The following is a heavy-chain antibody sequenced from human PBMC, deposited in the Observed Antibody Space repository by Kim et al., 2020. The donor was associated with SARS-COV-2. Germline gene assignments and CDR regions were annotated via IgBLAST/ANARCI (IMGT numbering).Heavy chain of an antibody. CDR1: GGSISSYY. CDR2: IYTSGST. Sequence: SETLSLTCTVSGGSISSYYWSWIRQPAGKGLEWIGRIYTSGSTNYNPSLKSRVTMSVDTSKNQFSLKLSSVTAADTAVYYCARDRGRGYSGYDWWYYYYYGMDVWGQGTTVTVSS. CDR3: ARDRGRGYSGYDWWYYYYYGMDV. V-gene: IGHV4-4*07. D-gene: IGHD5-12*01. J-gene: IGHJ6*02.